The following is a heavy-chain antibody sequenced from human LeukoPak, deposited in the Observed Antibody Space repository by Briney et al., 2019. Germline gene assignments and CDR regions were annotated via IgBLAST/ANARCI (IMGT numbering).Heavy chain of an antibody. J-gene: IGHJ4*02. CDR1: GGSISSYY. V-gene: IGHV4-30-4*08. Sequence: PSETLSLTCTVSGGSISSYYWSWIRQPPGKGLEWIGYIYYSGSTYYNPSLKSRVTISVDTSKNQFSLKLSSVTAADTAVYYCARDRGPLDYWGQGTLVTVSS. CDR3: ARDRGPLDY. CDR2: IYYSGST.